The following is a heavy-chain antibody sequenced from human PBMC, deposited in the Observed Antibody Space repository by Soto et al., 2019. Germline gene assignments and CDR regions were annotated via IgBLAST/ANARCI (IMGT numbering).Heavy chain of an antibody. J-gene: IGHJ4*02. CDR1: GFTFRSYV. Sequence: QVQLVESGGGVVQPGTSLRLSCVGSGFTFRSYVIHWVRQAPGKGLEWVALTSYDGSNNLYGDSVKGRFTISRHNSRNTVELQMDSLTFDDTALYSCARWGTTGGLDVWGQGTLVSVSS. D-gene: IGHD3-16*01. CDR3: ARWGTTGGLDV. V-gene: IGHV3-33*05. CDR2: TSYDGSNN.